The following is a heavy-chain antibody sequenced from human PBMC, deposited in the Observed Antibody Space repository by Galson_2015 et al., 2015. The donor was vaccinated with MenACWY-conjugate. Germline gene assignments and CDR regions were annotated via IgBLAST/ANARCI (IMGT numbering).Heavy chain of an antibody. J-gene: IGHJ5*02. CDR3: AQGAGSRWFDP. Sequence: SLRLSCAASGITFSSYAMSWVRQAPGKGLEWVSSISTTGGTTYYADSVKGRFNISRDNSKNTLYLQMNSLRAGDTAVYYCAQGAGSRWFDPWGQGTLVIVSS. D-gene: IGHD3-10*01. CDR2: ISTTGGTT. V-gene: IGHV3-23*01. CDR1: GITFSSYA.